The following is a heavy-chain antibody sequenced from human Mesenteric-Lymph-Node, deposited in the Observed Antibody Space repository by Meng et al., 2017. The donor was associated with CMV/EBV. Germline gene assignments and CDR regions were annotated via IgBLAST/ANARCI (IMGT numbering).Heavy chain of an antibody. CDR2: ISGSGGST. CDR3: AKRAAGTLDS. CDR1: GFTFSSYA. V-gene: IGHV3-23*01. Sequence: GESLKISCAASGFTFSSYAMSWVRQAPGKGLEWVSAISGSGGSTYYADSVKGRFTISRDNSKNTLYLQMNSLRAEDTAVYYCAKRAAGTLDSWGQGTLVTVSS. D-gene: IGHD6-13*01. J-gene: IGHJ4*02.